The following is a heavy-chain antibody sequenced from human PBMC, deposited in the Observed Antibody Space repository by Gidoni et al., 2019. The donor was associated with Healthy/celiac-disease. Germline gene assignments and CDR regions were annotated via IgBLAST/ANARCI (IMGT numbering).Heavy chain of an antibody. Sequence: QVQLVESGGGVVQPGRSLRLSCAASGFTFSSYGMHWVRQAPGKGLEWVAVISYDGSNKYYADSVKGRFTISRDNSKNTLYLQMNSLRAEDTAVYYCAKDPTGAPTVTDYWGQGTLVTVSS. CDR3: AKDPTGAPTVTDY. J-gene: IGHJ4*02. CDR2: ISYDGSNK. D-gene: IGHD4-17*01. V-gene: IGHV3-30*18. CDR1: GFTFSSYG.